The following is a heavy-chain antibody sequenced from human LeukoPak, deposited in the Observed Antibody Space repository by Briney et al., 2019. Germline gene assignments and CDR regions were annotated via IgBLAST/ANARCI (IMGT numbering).Heavy chain of an antibody. V-gene: IGHV1-69*01. D-gene: IGHD1-26*01. Sequence: GAPVEGSFQGSGGPFSSYAISRGRPAPGQGVEWMGGIIPIFGTANYAQKFQGRVTITADESTSTAYMELSSLRSEDTAVYYCARGWELLQFPIFDYWGQGTLVTVSS. CDR2: IIPIFGTA. CDR1: GGPFSSYA. CDR3: ARGWELLQFPIFDY. J-gene: IGHJ4*02.